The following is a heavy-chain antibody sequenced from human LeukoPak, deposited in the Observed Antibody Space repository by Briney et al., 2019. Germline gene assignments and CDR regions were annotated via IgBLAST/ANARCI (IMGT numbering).Heavy chain of an antibody. D-gene: IGHD3-10*02. CDR2: IKGIGPTT. V-gene: IGHV3-11*04. CDR1: GFTFSDYY. Sequence: PGGSLRLSCAASGFTFSDYYMGWIRQAPGKGLEWVSTIKGIGPTTYYADSVKGRFTISRDSAKNSLYLQMNSLRAEDTAVYYCAELGITMIGGVWGKGTTVTISS. CDR3: AELGITMIGGV. J-gene: IGHJ6*04.